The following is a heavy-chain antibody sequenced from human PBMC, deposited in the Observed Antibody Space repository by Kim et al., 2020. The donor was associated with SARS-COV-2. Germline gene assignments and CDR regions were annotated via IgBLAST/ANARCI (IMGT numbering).Heavy chain of an antibody. J-gene: IGHJ5*02. CDR2: MRGVGGRT. Sequence: WVSGMRGVGGRTYYADSVKGRFIISRDNSKNTLYLQMNSLRAEDTAVYYCAKAQDIVVVPADNNWFDPWGQGTLVTVSS. CDR3: AKAQDIVVVPADNNWFDP. D-gene: IGHD2-2*01. V-gene: IGHV3-23*01.